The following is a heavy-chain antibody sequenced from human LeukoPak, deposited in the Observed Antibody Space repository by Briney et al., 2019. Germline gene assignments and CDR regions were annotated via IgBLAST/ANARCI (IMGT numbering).Heavy chain of an antibody. V-gene: IGHV3-9*02. J-gene: IGHJ4*02. CDR2: ISWNSNDI. D-gene: IGHD6-19*01. CDR3: AKDLRYSSAGGLDY. Sequence: PGGSLRLSCAASGFTSDDYAMHWVRQAPGKGLEWVSGISWNSNDIGYADSVKGRFTISRDNAKNSLYLQMNSLRAEDTALYYCAKDLRYSSAGGLDYWGQGTLVTVSS. CDR1: GFTSDDYA.